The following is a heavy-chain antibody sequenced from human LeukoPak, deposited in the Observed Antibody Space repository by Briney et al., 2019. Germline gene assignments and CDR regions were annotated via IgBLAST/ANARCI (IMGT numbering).Heavy chain of an antibody. V-gene: IGHV4-61*01. Sequence: SETLSFTCTVPGGSVSSGSYYWSWIRQPPGKGLERIGYIYYSGSPSYNPSLKSRVTISVDTSKHQFSLKLSSVTAADTAVYYCARDGYDTEGFGPWGQGTLVTVSS. D-gene: IGHD5-12*01. CDR1: GGSVSSGSYY. CDR2: IYYSGSP. CDR3: ARDGYDTEGFGP. J-gene: IGHJ5*02.